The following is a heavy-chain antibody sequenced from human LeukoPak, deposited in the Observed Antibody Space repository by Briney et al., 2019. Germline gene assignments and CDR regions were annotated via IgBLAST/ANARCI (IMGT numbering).Heavy chain of an antibody. CDR3: AKEMVAAAGAWTYGMDV. D-gene: IGHD6-13*01. CDR1: GGSFSGYY. Sequence: PSETLSLTCAVYGGSFSGYYWSWIRQPPGKGLEWVSVISGSGAITYYADSVKGRFTISRDNSGNTVNLQMNSLRVEDTAVYYCAKEMVAAAGAWTYGMDVWGQGTTVTVSS. V-gene: IGHV3-23*01. CDR2: ISGSGAIT. J-gene: IGHJ6*02.